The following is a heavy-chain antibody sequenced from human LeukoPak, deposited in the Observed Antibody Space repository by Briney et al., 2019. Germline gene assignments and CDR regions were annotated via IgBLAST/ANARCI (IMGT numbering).Heavy chain of an antibody. CDR3: ASLHMGITIFGVVSSRENAFDI. CDR1: GDTFTGDY. V-gene: IGHV1-2*02. D-gene: IGHD3-3*01. Sequence: ASVKVSCKASGDTFTGDYMHWVRQAPGQGLERMRWINPISGGAKYAQKFQGRVTMSRDTSISTAYMELSRMRSDDTAVYYCASLHMGITIFGVVSSRENAFDIWGQGTMVTVSS. J-gene: IGHJ3*02. CDR2: INPISGGA.